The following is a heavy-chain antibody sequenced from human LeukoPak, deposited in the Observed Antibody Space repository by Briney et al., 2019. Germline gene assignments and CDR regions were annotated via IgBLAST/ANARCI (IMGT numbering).Heavy chain of an antibody. Sequence: SETLSLTCTVSGGSISSDGYYWHWVRQHPGKGLEWIGNIYHSGDTDYNPSLRSRVTISVDTSMNQFSLKLNSVTAADTAVYYCARDQQLAHFDSWGQGTLVTVSS. D-gene: IGHD1-1*01. J-gene: IGHJ4*02. V-gene: IGHV4-31*03. CDR2: IYHSGDT. CDR3: ARDQQLAHFDS. CDR1: GGSISSDGYY.